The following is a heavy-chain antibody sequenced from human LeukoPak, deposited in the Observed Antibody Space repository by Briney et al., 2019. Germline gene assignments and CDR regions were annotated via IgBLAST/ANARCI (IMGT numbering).Heavy chain of an antibody. CDR2: IKADGSGT. J-gene: IGHJ6*02. CDR1: GFTIGPYA. CDR3: ATWAFYHNLDV. Sequence: PGGSLRLSCAASGFTIGPYAMYWVRQGPGRGLEWVSVIKADGSGTFYADSVRGRFTTSRDNSKNSLYLQMNRLTSEDTALYYCATWAFYHNLDVWGQGTTVIVSS. V-gene: IGHV3-43*02. D-gene: IGHD2/OR15-2a*01.